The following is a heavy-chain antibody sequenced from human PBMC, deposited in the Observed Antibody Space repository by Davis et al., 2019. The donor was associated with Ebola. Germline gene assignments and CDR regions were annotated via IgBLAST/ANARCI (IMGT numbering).Heavy chain of an antibody. Sequence: KVSCKASGYSFTSYWISWVRQMPGKGLEWMGRIDPSDSYINYSPSFQGHVTISADKSLNTVYLQWSSLKASDTAMYYCAGTRYYDSSGYYSPNFDYWGQGTLVTVSS. CDR2: IDPSDSYI. CDR3: AGTRYYDSSGYYSPNFDY. CDR1: GYSFTSYW. J-gene: IGHJ4*02. V-gene: IGHV5-10-1*01. D-gene: IGHD3-22*01.